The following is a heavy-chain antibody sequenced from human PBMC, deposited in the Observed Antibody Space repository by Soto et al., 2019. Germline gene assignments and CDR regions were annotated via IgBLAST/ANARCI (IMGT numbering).Heavy chain of an antibody. D-gene: IGHD3-16*01. CDR3: ATNSFDTTSAGES. J-gene: IGHJ5*02. CDR2: IKQDGSEK. Sequence: LRLSCXSSLFTFNLYFISWVRQAPGKGLEWVANIKQDGSEKFYVDSVKGRFTISRDNAKNSVYLQMNSLRAEDTAVYYCATNSFDTTSAGESWGKGTLV. CDR1: LFTFNLYF. V-gene: IGHV3-7*01.